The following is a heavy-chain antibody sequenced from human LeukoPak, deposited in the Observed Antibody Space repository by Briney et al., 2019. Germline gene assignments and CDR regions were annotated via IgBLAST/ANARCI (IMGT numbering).Heavy chain of an antibody. CDR1: GYSISSGYY. D-gene: IGHD6-13*01. Sequence: SETLSLTCTVSGYSISSGYYWGWIRQPPGKGLEWIGSIYHSGSTYYNPSLKSRVTISVDTSKNQFSLKLSSVTVADTAVYYCASSSSWYPHAFDIWGQGTMVTVSS. V-gene: IGHV4-38-2*02. CDR2: IYHSGST. CDR3: ASSSSWYPHAFDI. J-gene: IGHJ3*02.